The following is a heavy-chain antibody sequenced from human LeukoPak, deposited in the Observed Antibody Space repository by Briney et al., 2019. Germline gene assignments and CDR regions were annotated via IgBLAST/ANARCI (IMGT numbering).Heavy chain of an antibody. Sequence: ASVKVSCKASGYTFTSYYMRWVRQAPGQGLEWMGIINPSGGSTSYAQKFQGRVTMTRDTSTSTVYMELSSLRSEDTAVYYCAIVAPYYYYGMDVWGQGTTVTVSS. J-gene: IGHJ6*02. CDR1: GYTFTSYY. CDR3: AIVAPYYYYGMDV. CDR2: INPSGGST. D-gene: IGHD2-21*01. V-gene: IGHV1-46*01.